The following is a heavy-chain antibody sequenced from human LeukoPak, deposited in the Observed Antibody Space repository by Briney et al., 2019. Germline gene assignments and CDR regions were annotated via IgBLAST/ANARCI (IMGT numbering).Heavy chain of an antibody. Sequence: GESLKISCKGSGYSFTSYWIGWVRQMPGKGLEWMGIIYPGDSDTRYSPSFQGQVTISADKSISTAYLQWSSLKASDTAMYYCATQPTGRIRYYYYYMDVWGKGTTVTVSS. J-gene: IGHJ6*03. CDR3: ATQPTGRIRYYYYYMDV. CDR1: GYSFTSYW. CDR2: IYPGDSDT. V-gene: IGHV5-51*01. D-gene: IGHD1-1*01.